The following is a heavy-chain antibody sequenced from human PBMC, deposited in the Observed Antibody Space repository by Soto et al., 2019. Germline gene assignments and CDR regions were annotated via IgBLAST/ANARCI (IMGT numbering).Heavy chain of an antibody. D-gene: IGHD6-6*01. CDR3: ARWPRLLDS. V-gene: IGHV3-7*01. J-gene: IGHJ4*02. CDR2: ISADGRET. CDR1: GFTFSDFW. Sequence: GGSLRLSCAASGFTFSDFWMNWVRQAPGKGLEWVAYISADGRETNHVDSVKGRFTISRDNAKNSLFLQMYSLRAEDTAVYYCARWPRLLDSWGQGTLVTVSS.